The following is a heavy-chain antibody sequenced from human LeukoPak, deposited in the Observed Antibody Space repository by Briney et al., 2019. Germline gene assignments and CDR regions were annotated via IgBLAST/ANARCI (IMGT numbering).Heavy chain of an antibody. V-gene: IGHV3-30*18. D-gene: IGHD6-13*01. CDR3: AKSIAAAGLVDY. CDR1: GFTFSSYG. CDR2: ISYDGSNK. Sequence: PGRSLRLSCAASGFTFSSYGMHWVRQAPGKGLEWVAVISYDGSNKYYADSVKGRFTISRDNSKNTLYLQMNSLRAEDTAVYYCAKSIAAAGLVDYWGQGTLVTVSS. J-gene: IGHJ4*02.